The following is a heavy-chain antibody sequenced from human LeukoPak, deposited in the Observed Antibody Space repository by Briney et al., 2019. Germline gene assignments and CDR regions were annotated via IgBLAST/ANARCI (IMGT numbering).Heavy chain of an antibody. D-gene: IGHD6-19*01. CDR1: GFTFSSYS. Sequence: GGSLRLSCAASGFTFSSYSMNWVRQAPGKGLEWVSYISSSSSTIYYADSVKGRFTISRDNAKNSLYLQMNSLRAEDTAVYYCARVRFSSGWPNFDCWGQGTLVTVSS. V-gene: IGHV3-48*01. CDR2: ISSSSSTI. J-gene: IGHJ4*02. CDR3: ARVRFSSGWPNFDC.